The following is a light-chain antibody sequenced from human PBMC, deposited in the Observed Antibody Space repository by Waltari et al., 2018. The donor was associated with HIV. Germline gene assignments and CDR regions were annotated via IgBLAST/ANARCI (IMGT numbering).Light chain of an antibody. V-gene: IGKV1-33*01. J-gene: IGKJ4*01. CDR2: DAS. CDR1: QDISNY. Sequence: DIHMTQSPSSLSASVGDRVTITCQASQDISNYLNWYQQKPGKAPMLLIYDASNLETGVPSRFSGSGSGTDFTFTISSLQPEDIATYYCQQYDNLLTFGGGTKVEIK. CDR3: QQYDNLLT.